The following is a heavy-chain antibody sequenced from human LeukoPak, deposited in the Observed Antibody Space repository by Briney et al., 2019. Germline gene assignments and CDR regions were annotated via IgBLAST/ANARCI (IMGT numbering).Heavy chain of an antibody. CDR1: GFTFSSHW. CDR3: ARDSEYSSSFALDI. D-gene: IGHD6-13*01. CDR2: IKQDGSER. J-gene: IGHJ3*02. V-gene: IGHV3-7*01. Sequence: GGSLRLSCAASGFTFSSHWMTWVRQAPGKGLEWVANIKQDGSERYYVDSVKGRFTISRDNAKNSLYLQMNSLRAEDTAVYYCARDSEYSSSFALDIWGQGTMVTVFS.